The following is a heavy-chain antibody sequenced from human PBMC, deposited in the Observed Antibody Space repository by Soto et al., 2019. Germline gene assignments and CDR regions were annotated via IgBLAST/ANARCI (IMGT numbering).Heavy chain of an antibody. CDR3: ASLVGATRAY. CDR1: GGSISSYY. Sequence: SETLSLTCTVSGGSISSYYWSWIRQPPGKGLEWIGYIYYSGSTNYNPSLKSRVTISVDTSKNQFSLKLSSVTAADTAVYYCASLVGATRAYWGQGTLVTVSS. CDR2: IYYSGST. D-gene: IGHD1-26*01. J-gene: IGHJ4*02. V-gene: IGHV4-59*01.